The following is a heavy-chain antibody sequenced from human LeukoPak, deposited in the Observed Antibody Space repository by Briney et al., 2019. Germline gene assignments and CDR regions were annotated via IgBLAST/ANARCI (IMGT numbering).Heavy chain of an antibody. D-gene: IGHD3-3*01. CDR1: EYTFTSYD. V-gene: IGHV1-8*01. J-gene: IGHJ4*02. CDR3: ARDRWVRQQLVLILEF. Sequence: ASVKVSCKASEYTFTSYDINWVRQATGQGLEWMGWMNPSSGSTGYAQKLQGRVTMTTDTSTNTAYMELRGLRSDDTAVYYCARDRWVRQQLVLILEFWGQGTLVTVSS. CDR2: MNPSSGST.